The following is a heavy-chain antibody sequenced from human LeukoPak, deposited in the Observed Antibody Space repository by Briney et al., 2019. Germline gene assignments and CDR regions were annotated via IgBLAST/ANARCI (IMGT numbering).Heavy chain of an antibody. V-gene: IGHV4-4*07. D-gene: IGHD4-17*01. Sequence: PSETLSLTCTVSGASISLYYWSWIRQPAGQRLEWIGRFYTNGSTSHNPSLKRRVTLSVDTSKNQFSLKLSSVTAADTAVYYCSTGDYSSFDNWGQGTLVTVSS. CDR3: STGDYSSFDN. CDR2: FYTNGST. J-gene: IGHJ4*02. CDR1: GASISLYY.